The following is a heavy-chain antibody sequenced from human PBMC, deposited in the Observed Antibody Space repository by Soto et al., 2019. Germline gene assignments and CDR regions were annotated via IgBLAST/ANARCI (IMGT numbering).Heavy chain of an antibody. CDR3: ARDQYRDNGNPDY. D-gene: IGHD3-16*02. J-gene: IGHJ4*02. V-gene: IGHV3-21*02. Sequence: DVQLVESGGGLVKPGGSLRLSCAASGFTFSSYNMNWVRQAPGKGLEWVSSISGNSNNIYYADSVKGRFTVSRDNTKSSLYLQMNSLRAEDTALYYCARDQYRDNGNPDYWGQGTLVTVSS. CDR2: ISGNSNNI. CDR1: GFTFSSYN.